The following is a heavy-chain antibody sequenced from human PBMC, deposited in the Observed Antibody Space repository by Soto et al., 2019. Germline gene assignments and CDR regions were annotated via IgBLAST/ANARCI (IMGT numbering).Heavy chain of an antibody. D-gene: IGHD6-19*01. Sequence: QITLKESGPTLVKPTQTLTLTCTFSGFSLSTSGVGLGWIRQPPGKALEWLALIYWDDDNRYSPSLKSRLTITKDTSKNQVVLTMTNMDPVDTATYYCAHRLGRSGWPQKDWYFDLWGRGTLVTVSS. CDR1: GFSLSTSGVG. V-gene: IGHV2-5*02. CDR3: AHRLGRSGWPQKDWYFDL. CDR2: IYWDDDN. J-gene: IGHJ2*01.